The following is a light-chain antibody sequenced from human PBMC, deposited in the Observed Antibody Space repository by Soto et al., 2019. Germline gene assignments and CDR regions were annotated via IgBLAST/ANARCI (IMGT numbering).Light chain of an antibody. Sequence: EIVMTQSPATLSVSPGERATLSCRASQSVSGNLAWYQQKPGQAPRLLIYAASTRATGIPARFSGSGSGTVFTLPISSLQSEDFAVYYCQQYNNWPPITFGPGTKVDIK. CDR2: AAS. CDR3: QQYNNWPPIT. J-gene: IGKJ3*01. V-gene: IGKV3-15*01. CDR1: QSVSGN.